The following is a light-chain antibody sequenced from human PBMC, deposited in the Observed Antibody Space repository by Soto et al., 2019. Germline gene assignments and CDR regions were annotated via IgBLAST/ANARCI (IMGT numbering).Light chain of an antibody. V-gene: IGKV3-15*01. CDR1: PSGNSN. J-gene: IGKJ4*01. CDR2: DAS. Sequence: EIVMTQSPATLSVSPGERATLSCRASPSGNSNLAWYRQTPGQAPRLLISDASTRATGVTARFSGSGSGTEFSLTISSLQSEDSGIEYCQQYNFWPPLTFGGGTKVEIK. CDR3: QQYNFWPPLT.